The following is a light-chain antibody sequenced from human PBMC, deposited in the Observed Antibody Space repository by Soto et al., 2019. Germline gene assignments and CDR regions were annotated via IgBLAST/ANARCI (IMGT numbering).Light chain of an antibody. CDR2: GAS. CDR3: KPYNMRLRT. CDR1: QSLGTN. J-gene: IGKJ4*02. Sequence: EIVMRQSPATLSVSPGERATLSCRASQSLGTNLAWFQQKPGQAPRLLIHGASTRATGTPARFSGSGSGTEFTLTISSLQSEDFAVYYCKPYNMRLRTFGAVTKVDIK. V-gene: IGKV3-15*01.